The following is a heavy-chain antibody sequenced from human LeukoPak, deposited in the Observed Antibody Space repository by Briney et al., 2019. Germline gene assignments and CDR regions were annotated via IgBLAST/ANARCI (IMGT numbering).Heavy chain of an antibody. Sequence: GGSLRLSCSASGFTFSSYAMHWVRQAPGKGLEYVSAISSNGGSTYYADSVKGRFTISRDNSKNTLYLQMSSLRADDTAVYYCARDWDCTVARCVDCFDPWGQGTLVTVSS. CDR3: ARDWDCTVARCVDCFDP. V-gene: IGHV3-64D*09. CDR1: GFTFSSYA. D-gene: IGHD2-8*02. CDR2: ISSNGGST. J-gene: IGHJ5*02.